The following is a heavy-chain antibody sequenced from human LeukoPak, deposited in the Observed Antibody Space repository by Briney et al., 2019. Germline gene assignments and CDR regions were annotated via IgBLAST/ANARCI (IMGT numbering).Heavy chain of an antibody. CDR1: GFTFSSYA. V-gene: IGHV3-23*01. J-gene: IGHJ4*02. D-gene: IGHD6-19*01. Sequence: GGSLRLSCAASGFTFSSYAMSWVRQAPGKGLEWVSAISGSGGSTYYADSVKGRLTISRDNSKNTLYLQMNSLRAEDTAVYYCAKAVFGIAVAGYFDYWGQGTLVTVSS. CDR2: ISGSGGST. CDR3: AKAVFGIAVAGYFDY.